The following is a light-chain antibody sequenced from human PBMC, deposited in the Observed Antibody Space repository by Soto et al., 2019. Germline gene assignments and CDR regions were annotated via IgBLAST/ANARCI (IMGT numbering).Light chain of an antibody. V-gene: IGLV1-44*01. CDR1: SSNIGSNT. CDR2: SNN. CDR3: AALEINPNLV. J-gene: IGLJ2*01. Sequence: QSVLTQPPSASGTPGQRVTISCSGSSSNIGSNTVNWYQQLPGTAPKLLIYSNNQRPSGVPDRFSGSKSGTSASLAIRGLQAEEGVEYYCAALEINPNLVFGGGTKLTVL.